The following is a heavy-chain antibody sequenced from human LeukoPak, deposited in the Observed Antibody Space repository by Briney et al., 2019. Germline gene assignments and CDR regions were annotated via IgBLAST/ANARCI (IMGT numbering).Heavy chain of an antibody. D-gene: IGHD5-18*01. J-gene: IGHJ4*02. V-gene: IGHV3-30-3*01. CDR3: ARDPRGYSYGKFDY. CDR2: ISYDGSNK. CDR1: GFTFSSYA. Sequence: PGGSVRLSCAASGFTFSSYAMHWVRQAPGKGLEWVAVISYDGSNKYYADSVKGRFTISRDNSKNTLYLQMNSLRAEDTAVYYCARDPRGYSYGKFDYWGQGTLVTVSS.